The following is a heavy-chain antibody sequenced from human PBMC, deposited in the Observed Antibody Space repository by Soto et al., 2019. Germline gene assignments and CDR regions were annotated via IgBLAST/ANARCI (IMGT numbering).Heavy chain of an antibody. V-gene: IGHV4-59*08. CDR2: IYYSGST. J-gene: IGHJ4*02. Sequence: SETLSLTCTVSGGSISSYYWSWIRQPPGKGLEWIGYIYYSGSTNYNPSLKSRVTISVDTSKNQFSLKLSSVTAADTAVYYCARRGCSGGSCYLYHFDYWGQGTLVTVSS. CDR1: GGSISSYY. D-gene: IGHD2-15*01. CDR3: ARRGCSGGSCYLYHFDY.